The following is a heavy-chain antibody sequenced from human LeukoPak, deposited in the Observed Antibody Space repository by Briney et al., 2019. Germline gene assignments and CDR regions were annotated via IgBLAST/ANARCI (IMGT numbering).Heavy chain of an antibody. Sequence: ASVKVSCKASGYTFTGYYMHWVRQAPGQGLEWMGWINPNSGGTNYAQKFQGRFTMTRDTSISTAYMELSRLRSDDTAVYYCARDYLTLRYFDWLLPNNWFDPWGQGTLVTVSS. D-gene: IGHD3-9*01. CDR2: INPNSGGT. V-gene: IGHV1-2*02. CDR3: ARDYLTLRYFDWLLPNNWFDP. J-gene: IGHJ5*02. CDR1: GYTFTGYY.